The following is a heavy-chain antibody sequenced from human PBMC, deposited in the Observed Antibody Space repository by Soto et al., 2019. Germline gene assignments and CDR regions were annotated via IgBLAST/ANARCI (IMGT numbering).Heavy chain of an antibody. CDR2: ISNGGTTI. CDR1: GLTFRDFH. Sequence: QVQLVESGGGLVKPGGSLRLSCAASGLTFRDFHMNWIRQAPGRGLEWISYISNGGTTIHYADSVKGRFTISRDDAQKSLYLQMSSLKADDTAIYYCGRDRSGAMFGAVTFDYWGQGALVTVSS. V-gene: IGHV3-11*01. D-gene: IGHD3-3*01. CDR3: GRDRSGAMFGAVTFDY. J-gene: IGHJ4*02.